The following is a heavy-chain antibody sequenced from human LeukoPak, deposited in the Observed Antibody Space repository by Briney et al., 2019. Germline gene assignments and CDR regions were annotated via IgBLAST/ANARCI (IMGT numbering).Heavy chain of an antibody. V-gene: IGHV4-61*02. CDR1: GGSISSGSYY. J-gene: IGHJ6*03. Sequence: PSETLSLTCTVSGGSISSGSYYWSWIRQPAGRGLEWIGRIYTSGSTNYNPSLKSRVTISVDTSKNQFSLKLSSVTAADTAVYYCASDSRVWSGTQPYYYYYMDVWGKGTTVTVSS. CDR2: IYTSGST. D-gene: IGHD3-3*01. CDR3: ASDSRVWSGTQPYYYYYMDV.